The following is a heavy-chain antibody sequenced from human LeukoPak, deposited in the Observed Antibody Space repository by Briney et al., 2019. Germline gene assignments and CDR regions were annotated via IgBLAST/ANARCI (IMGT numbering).Heavy chain of an antibody. CDR3: ASLPTIFGVVGDAFDI. D-gene: IGHD3-3*01. V-gene: IGHV3-23*01. CDR2: ISGSGDST. CDR1: GFTFSRYA. Sequence: QPGGSLRLSCATSGFTFSRYAMSWVRQAPGKGPEWVSGISGSGDSTYYAASVKGRFTVSRDNSKNTLYLQINSLRAEDTAIYYCASLPTIFGVVGDAFDIWGQGTMVTVSS. J-gene: IGHJ3*02.